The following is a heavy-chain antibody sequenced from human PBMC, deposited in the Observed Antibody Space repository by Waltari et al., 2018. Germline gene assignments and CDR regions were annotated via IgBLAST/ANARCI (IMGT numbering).Heavy chain of an antibody. CDR3: ARHVSNYYDTTGYPPHFDY. CDR1: GASISSRHSY. D-gene: IGHD3-22*01. Sequence: QLQLQESGPGLVKPSETLSLTCTVSGASISSRHSYWGWIRQPPGKGLEWIGTIFYTGTTYYNPSLKSRVTISVDTFKNQFSLKLSSVSAADTAVYYCARHVSNYYDTTGYPPHFDYWGQGTLVTVSS. J-gene: IGHJ4*02. V-gene: IGHV4-39*01. CDR2: IFYTGTT.